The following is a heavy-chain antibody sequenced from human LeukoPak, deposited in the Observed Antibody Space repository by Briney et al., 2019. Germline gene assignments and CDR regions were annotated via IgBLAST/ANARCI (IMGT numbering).Heavy chain of an antibody. CDR1: GFAVSSNY. CDR3: ASGRVITFPYYFDY. D-gene: IGHD3-22*01. Sequence: GGSLRLSCAASGFAVSSNYMSWVRQAPGKGLGWVSVISSGGNTYYADSVKGRITISRDNSKNTLNLQMNSLRAEDTAVYYCASGRVITFPYYFDYWGQGTLVTVSS. V-gene: IGHV3-66*01. CDR2: ISSGGNT. J-gene: IGHJ4*02.